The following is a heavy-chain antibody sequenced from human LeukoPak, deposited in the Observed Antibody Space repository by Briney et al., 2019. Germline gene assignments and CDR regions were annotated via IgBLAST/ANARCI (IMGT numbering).Heavy chain of an antibody. V-gene: IGHV1-2*02. CDR3: ARDVDILTGYYGMDV. CDR2: INPNSGGT. D-gene: IGHD3-9*01. J-gene: IGHJ6*02. Sequence: GASVKVSCKASGYTFNGYYMHWVRQAPGQGLEWMGWINPNSGGTNYAQKFQGRVTMTRDTSISTAYMELSRLRSDDTAVYYCARDVDILTGYYGMDVWGQGTTVTVSS. CDR1: GYTFNGYY.